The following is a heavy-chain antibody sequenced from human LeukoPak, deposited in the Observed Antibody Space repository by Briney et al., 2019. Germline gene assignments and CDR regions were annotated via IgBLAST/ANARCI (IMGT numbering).Heavy chain of an antibody. CDR1: GFTFGDYL. CDR2: ISGGTT. V-gene: IGHV3-49*03. J-gene: IGHJ4*02. CDR3: SRGSGWLSVY. Sequence: GRSLRLSCTASGFTFGDYLMSWFRQAPGKGLEWIGFISGGTTEYAASVKGRFTISRDDSTSIAYLQMNSLTTEDTAGYYCSRGSGWLSVYWGQGTLVTVSS. D-gene: IGHD6-19*01.